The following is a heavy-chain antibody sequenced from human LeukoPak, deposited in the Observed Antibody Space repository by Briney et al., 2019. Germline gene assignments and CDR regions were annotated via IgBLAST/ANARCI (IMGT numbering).Heavy chain of an antibody. V-gene: IGHV3-21*01. J-gene: IGHJ4*02. CDR3: ARGGFGVVATLFDY. CDR2: ISSSSTYI. D-gene: IGHD3-22*01. Sequence: GGSLRLSCAASGFTFSTYSMNWVRQAPGKGLEWVSSISSSSTYIYYADSVKGRFTISRDNAKNSLYLQMNSLRAEDTAVYNCARGGFGVVATLFDYWGQGTLVTVSS. CDR1: GFTFSTYS.